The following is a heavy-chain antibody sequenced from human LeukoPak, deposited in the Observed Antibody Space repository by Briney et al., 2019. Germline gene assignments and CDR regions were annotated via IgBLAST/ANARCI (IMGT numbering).Heavy chain of an antibody. CDR2: IYPGDSNT. J-gene: IGHJ4*02. V-gene: IGHV5-51*01. CDR1: GYSFTNYW. CDR3: VRPYSSYWIHFDY. Sequence: GESLKISCKGSGYSFTNYWIAWVRQMPGKGLEWMGIIYPGDSNTRYSPSFQGQVTISADKSISTAYLQWSSLKALDTAMYYCVRPYSSYWIHFDYWGQGTLATVSS. D-gene: IGHD6-19*01.